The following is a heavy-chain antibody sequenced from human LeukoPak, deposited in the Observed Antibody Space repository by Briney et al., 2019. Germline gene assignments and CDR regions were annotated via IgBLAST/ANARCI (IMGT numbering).Heavy chain of an antibody. D-gene: IGHD3-10*01. CDR3: VRDGPYGSGSSYPFDY. Sequence: SETLSLTCAVSGGSISSYYWSWIRQPPGKGLEWIGYIFYNGNTNYNPSLRSRVTMSLDTSKNQFSLKLTSVTAADTAVYYCVRDGPYGSGSSYPFDYWGQGTLVTVSS. J-gene: IGHJ4*02. CDR2: IFYNGNT. V-gene: IGHV4-59*01. CDR1: GGSISSYY.